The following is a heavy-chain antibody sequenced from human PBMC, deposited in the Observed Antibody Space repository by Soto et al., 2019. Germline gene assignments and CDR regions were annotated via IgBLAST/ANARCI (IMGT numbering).Heavy chain of an antibody. CDR1: GYSITSYW. CDR3: PRLTLVTDPRFYMYYFDY. D-gene: IGHD2-15*01. J-gene: IGHJ4*02. V-gene: IGHV5-51*01. CDR2: IYPGDSDT. Sequence: EVQLVQSGAEVKKPGESLKISCKGSGYSITSYWIGWVRQMPGKGLEWMGIIYPGDSDTRDSPSFQDQVTISADKSTSTAYLQRSSLQAADTAMYYCPRLTLVTDPRFYMYYFDYWGQGTLVTVSS.